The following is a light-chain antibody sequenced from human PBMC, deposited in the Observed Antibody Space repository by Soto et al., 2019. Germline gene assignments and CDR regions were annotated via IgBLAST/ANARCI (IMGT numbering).Light chain of an antibody. V-gene: IGKV1-39*01. J-gene: IGKJ3*01. CDR3: QQTLHFPHT. Sequence: DTQMTQSPSSLSASVGDRFTITCRASQSISSYLNWYQKKKGKAPNLLIYAASSLQSGVPSRLSGSGYGTDLTITISSMQTEDFETYYCQQTLHFPHTFGPGTKVDIK. CDR2: AAS. CDR1: QSISSY.